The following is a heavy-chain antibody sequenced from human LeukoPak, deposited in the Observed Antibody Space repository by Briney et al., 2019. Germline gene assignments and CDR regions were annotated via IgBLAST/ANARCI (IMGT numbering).Heavy chain of an antibody. J-gene: IGHJ4*02. V-gene: IGHV1-18*01. Sequence: ASVKVSCKASGYTFTSYGISWVRQAPGQGLERMGWISAYNGNTNYAQKLQGRVTMTTDTSTSTAYMELRSLRSDDTAVYYCAREGQVGATLYYFDYWGQGTLVTVSS. CDR3: AREGQVGATLYYFDY. CDR1: GYTFTSYG. CDR2: ISAYNGNT. D-gene: IGHD1-26*01.